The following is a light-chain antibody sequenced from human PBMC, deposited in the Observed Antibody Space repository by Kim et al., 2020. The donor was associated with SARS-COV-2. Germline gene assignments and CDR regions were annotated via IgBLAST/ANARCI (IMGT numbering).Light chain of an antibody. V-gene: IGLV3-21*04. CDR1: DIGTKS. Sequence: PGKTATITCGGHDIGTKSVHWYQQKPGQAPVLVIYYDTDRPSGIPERFSASNSGNTATLTVSRVEAGDEADYYCQVWDSGSDQWVFGGGTQLTVL. CDR2: YDT. CDR3: QVWDSGSDQWV. J-gene: IGLJ3*02.